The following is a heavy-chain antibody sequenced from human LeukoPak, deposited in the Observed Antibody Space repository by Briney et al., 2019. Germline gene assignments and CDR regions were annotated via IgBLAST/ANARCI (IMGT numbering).Heavy chain of an antibody. CDR3: ARVGGHCTSTSCPPPDY. CDR1: GFTFSNYA. J-gene: IGHJ4*02. V-gene: IGHV3-21*01. Sequence: GGSLRLSCAASGFTFSNYAMSRVRQAPGKGLEWVSFIDSSSRYIYQADSVKGRFTISRDNAKSSVFLQMNSLRAEDTAVYYCARVGGHCTSTSCPPPDYWGQGTLVTVSS. D-gene: IGHD2-2*01. CDR2: IDSSSRYI.